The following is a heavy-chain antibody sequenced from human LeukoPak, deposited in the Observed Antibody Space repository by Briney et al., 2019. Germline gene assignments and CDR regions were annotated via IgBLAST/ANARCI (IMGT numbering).Heavy chain of an antibody. D-gene: IGHD1-14*01. V-gene: IGHV4-34*01. CDR3: ARAHRRLTTRYYYYYYGMDV. CDR2: INHSGST. Sequence: SETLSLTCTVSGGSISSYYWSWIRQPPGKGLEWIGEINHSGSTNYNPSLKSRVTISVDTSKNQFSLKLSSVTAADTAVYYCARAHRRLTTRYYYYYYGMDVWGQGTTVTVSS. CDR1: GGSISSYY. J-gene: IGHJ6*02.